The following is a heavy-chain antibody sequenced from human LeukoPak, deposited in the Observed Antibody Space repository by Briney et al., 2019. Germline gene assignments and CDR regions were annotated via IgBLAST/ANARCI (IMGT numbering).Heavy chain of an antibody. V-gene: IGHV4-59*08. D-gene: IGHD3-10*01. Sequence: PSETLSLTCTISRGSISGFYWSWIRQPPGKGLGWIGYIYYSGSSNYNPSLKSRVTISVDTSKDQFSLKLSSVTAADTAVYYCARNRASGTPYFDYWGQGLLVTVSS. CDR3: ARNRASGTPYFDY. CDR2: IYYSGSS. CDR1: RGSISGFY. J-gene: IGHJ4*02.